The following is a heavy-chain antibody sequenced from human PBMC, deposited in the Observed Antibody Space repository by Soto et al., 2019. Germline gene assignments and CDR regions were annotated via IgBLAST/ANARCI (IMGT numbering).Heavy chain of an antibody. CDR1: GCTIISYY. J-gene: IGHJ6*02. Sequence: SETLSLTCTVSGCTIISYYWSWIRQPPGKGLEWIGYIYYSGSTNYNPSLKSRVTISVDTSKNQFSLKLSSVTAADTAVYYCARLRGYSYGDNYYYYYGMDVWGQGTTVTVS. CDR3: ARLRGYSYGDNYYYYYGMDV. CDR2: IYYSGST. V-gene: IGHV4-59*01. D-gene: IGHD5-18*01.